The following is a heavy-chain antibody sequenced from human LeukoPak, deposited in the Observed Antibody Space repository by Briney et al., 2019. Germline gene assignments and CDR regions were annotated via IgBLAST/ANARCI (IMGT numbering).Heavy chain of an antibody. V-gene: IGHV3-23*01. D-gene: IGHD5-24*01. CDR2: IVGNGGGI. Sequence: PGGSLRLSCAASGFTFSTYATNWVRQAPGKGLEWVSVIVGNGGGIHYADSVKGRFTISRDNSKNTLYLQMNSLRAEDTAVYYCAKDRIPDGKYSIDFWGQGTLVTVSS. CDR1: GFTFSTYA. CDR3: AKDRIPDGKYSIDF. J-gene: IGHJ4*02.